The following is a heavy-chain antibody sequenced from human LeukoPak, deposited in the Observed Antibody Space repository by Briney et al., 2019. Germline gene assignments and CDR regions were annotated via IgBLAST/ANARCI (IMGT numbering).Heavy chain of an antibody. CDR2: IYYSGST. J-gene: IGHJ5*02. V-gene: IGHV4-39*07. CDR3: ARDSCYCTATSCQCGSSFDP. Sequence: SETLSLTCTVSGGSISRSKYYWGWIRQPPGKGLEWIGSIYYSGSTYYNPSLKSRVTISLDMSNNQFSLTLSSVTAADTAVYFCARDSCYCTATSCQCGSSFDPWGQGTLVTVSS. CDR1: GGSISRSKYY. D-gene: IGHD2-2*01.